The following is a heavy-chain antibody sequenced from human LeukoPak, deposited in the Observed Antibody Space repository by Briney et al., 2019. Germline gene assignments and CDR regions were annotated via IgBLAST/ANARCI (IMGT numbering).Heavy chain of an antibody. CDR1: NGFDSYY. D-gene: IGHD2-21*02. J-gene: IGHJ4*02. CDR2: ITYRGSG. Sequence: PSETLSLTCAVYNGFDSYYMTIVRQPPGKGLEWVGEITYRGSGNYNPSLKGRATISINVSQRQFSLSLRSVTAADTATYYCGVYGGDWRFDFWGQRTPITVSS. V-gene: IGHV4-34*01. CDR3: GVYGGDWRFDF.